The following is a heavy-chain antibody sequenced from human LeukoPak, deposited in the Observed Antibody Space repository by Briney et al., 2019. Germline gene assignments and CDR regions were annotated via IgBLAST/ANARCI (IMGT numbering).Heavy chain of an antibody. V-gene: IGHV4-59*12. J-gene: IGHJ4*02. CDR3: ARPRTYYDYVFGY. CDR1: GGSISSYY. CDR2: IYNSGST. Sequence: PSETLSLTCTVSGGSISSYYWNWIRQPPGKGLEWIGYIYNSGSTNYNPSLKSRVTISLDTSKNQFSLKLSSVTAADTAVYYCARPRTYYDYVFGYWGQGTLVTVSS. D-gene: IGHD3-16*01.